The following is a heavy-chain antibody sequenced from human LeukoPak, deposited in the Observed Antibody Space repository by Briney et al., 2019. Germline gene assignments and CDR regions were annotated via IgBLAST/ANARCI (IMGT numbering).Heavy chain of an antibody. Sequence: LRLSCAASGFTFSSYAMSWIRQHPGKGLEWIGYIYYSGSTYYNPSLKSRVTISVDTSKNQFSLKLSSVTAADTAVYYCGVITGTRGTMIIDYWGQGTLVTVSS. CDR2: IYYSGST. CDR1: GFTFSSYA. V-gene: IGHV4-31*02. CDR3: GVITGTRGTMIIDY. J-gene: IGHJ4*02. D-gene: IGHD1-7*01.